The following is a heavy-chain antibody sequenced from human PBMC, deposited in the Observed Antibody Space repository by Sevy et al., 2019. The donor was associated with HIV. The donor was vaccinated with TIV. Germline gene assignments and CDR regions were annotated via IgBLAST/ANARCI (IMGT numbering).Heavy chain of an antibody. D-gene: IGHD5-18*01. CDR2: ISYDGSNK. CDR1: GFTFSSYA. CDR3: ARDDSAGTAMAPGYFDY. J-gene: IGHJ4*02. V-gene: IGHV3-30-3*01. Sequence: GGSLRLSCAASGFTFSSYAMHWVRQAPGKGLEWVAVISYDGSNKYYADSVKGRFTIPRDNSKNTLYLQMNSLRAEDTAVYYCARDDSAGTAMAPGYFDYWGQGTLVTVSS.